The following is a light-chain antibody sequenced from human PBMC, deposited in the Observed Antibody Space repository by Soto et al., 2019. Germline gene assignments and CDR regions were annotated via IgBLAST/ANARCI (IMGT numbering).Light chain of an antibody. J-gene: IGKJ4*01. CDR3: QQYYQWGLS. Sequence: VMTQSPANLSVSPGEGVTLSCRASQNVATNLAWYQLKPGQAPRLLVYGSSTRATGIPTTFSGSGSGTKFSLTISSLQAEDSAVYYCQQYYQWGLSFGGGTKVDIK. V-gene: IGKV3D-15*01. CDR2: GSS. CDR1: QNVATN.